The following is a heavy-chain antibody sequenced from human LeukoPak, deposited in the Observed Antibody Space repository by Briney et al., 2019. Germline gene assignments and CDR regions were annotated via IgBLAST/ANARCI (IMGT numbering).Heavy chain of an antibody. Sequence: AASVKVSCKASGGTFSSYAISWVRQAPGQGLEWMGGIIPIFGTANYAQKFQGRVTITTDESTSTAYMELSSLRSEDTAVYYCASNSIRGVNINHYYYMDVWGKGTTVTVSS. CDR3: ASNSIRGVNINHYYYMDV. CDR2: IIPIFGTA. D-gene: IGHD3-10*01. V-gene: IGHV1-69*05. CDR1: GGTFSSYA. J-gene: IGHJ6*03.